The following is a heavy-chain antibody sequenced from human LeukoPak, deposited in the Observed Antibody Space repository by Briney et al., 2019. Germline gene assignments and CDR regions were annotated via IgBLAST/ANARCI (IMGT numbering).Heavy chain of an antibody. CDR3: ARVVGYCSSTSCYYYYYGMDV. CDR2: INPNSGGT. J-gene: IGHJ6*02. V-gene: IGHV1-2*04. CDR1: GYTFTGYY. Sequence: ASVTVSCKASGYTFTGYYMHWVRQAPGQGLEWMGWINPNSGGTNYAQKFQGWVTMTRDTSISTAYMELSRLRSDDTAVYYCARVVGYCSSTSCYYYYYGMDVWGQGTTVTVSS. D-gene: IGHD2-2*01.